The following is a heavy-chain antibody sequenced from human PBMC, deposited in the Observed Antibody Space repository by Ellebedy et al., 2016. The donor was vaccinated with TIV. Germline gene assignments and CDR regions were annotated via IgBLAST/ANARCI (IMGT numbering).Heavy chain of an antibody. D-gene: IGHD2-15*01. CDR2: IIPMFGTT. J-gene: IGHJ6*02. CDR1: GGTFHNYG. Sequence: AASVKVSCKASGGTFHNYGISWVRQAPGQGLEWMGGIIPMFGTTSYAQKFQGRVTITADGSTSTAYMELTSLTSEDTAVYYCAREGANCRGVNCYSYPIYGMDVWGQGTTVTVSS. V-gene: IGHV1-69*13. CDR3: AREGANCRGVNCYSYPIYGMDV.